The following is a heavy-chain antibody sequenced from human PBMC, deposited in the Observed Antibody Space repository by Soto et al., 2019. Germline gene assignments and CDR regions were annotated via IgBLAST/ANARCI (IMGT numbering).Heavy chain of an antibody. J-gene: IGHJ5*02. CDR1: GCTFSSYA. CDR2: IIPIFGTA. V-gene: IGHV1-69*13. D-gene: IGHD6-6*01. Sequence: SVKVSFKASGCTFSSYAISWVRQAPGQGLEWMGGIIPIFGTANYAQKFQGRATITADESTRTAYMELSSRRSEVTAGYYCARDGYSSSSAYNWFDPWGQGTLVTVSS. CDR3: ARDGYSSSSAYNWFDP.